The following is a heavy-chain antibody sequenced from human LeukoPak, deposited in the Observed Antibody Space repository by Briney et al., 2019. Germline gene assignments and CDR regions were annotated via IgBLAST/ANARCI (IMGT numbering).Heavy chain of an antibody. CDR2: INWNGGST. V-gene: IGHV3-20*04. CDR1: GFTFDDYG. Sequence: GGSLRLSCAASGFTFDDYGMSWVRQAPGKGLEWVSGINWNGGSTGYADSVKGRFTISRDNAKNSLYLQINSLRAEGTALYYCASTERYYIDVWGKGTTVTVSS. CDR3: ASTERYYIDV. J-gene: IGHJ6*03.